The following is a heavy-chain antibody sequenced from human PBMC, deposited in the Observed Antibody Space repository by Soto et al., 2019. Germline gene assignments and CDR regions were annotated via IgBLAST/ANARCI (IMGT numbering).Heavy chain of an antibody. D-gene: IGHD2-15*01. J-gene: IGHJ3*02. Sequence: GGSLRLSCAASGFTFSSYGMHWVRQAPGKGLEWVAVISYDGSNKYYADSVKGRFTISRDNSKNTLYLQMNSLRAEDTAVYYCACYSQKRGYAFDIWGQGTMGTV. CDR3: ACYSQKRGYAFDI. V-gene: IGHV3-30*03. CDR2: ISYDGSNK. CDR1: GFTFSSYG.